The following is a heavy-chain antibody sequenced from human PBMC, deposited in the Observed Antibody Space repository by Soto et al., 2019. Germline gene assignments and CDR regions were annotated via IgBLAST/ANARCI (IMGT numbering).Heavy chain of an antibody. J-gene: IGHJ5*02. CDR1: GGSIFNYY. CDR2: IYYSGST. Sequence: SETLSLTCTVSGGSIFNYYWSWIRQPPGKGLEWIGYIYYSGSTYYNPSLKSRVTISVDTSKNQFSLKLSSVTAADTAVYYCARGSGNWFDPWGQGTLVTVSS. V-gene: IGHV4-30-4*01. CDR3: ARGSGNWFDP.